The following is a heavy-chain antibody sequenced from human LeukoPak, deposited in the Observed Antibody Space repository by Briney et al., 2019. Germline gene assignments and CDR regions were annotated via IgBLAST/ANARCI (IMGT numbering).Heavy chain of an antibody. CDR1: GFTFSSYE. Sequence: PGGSLRLSCAASGFTFSSYEMNWVRQAPGKGLEWVSYISSSGSTIYYADSVKGRFTISRDNAKNSLYLQMNSLRAEDTAVYYCARDLGLIGYSYGLTFDCWGQGTLVTVSS. CDR3: ARDLGLIGYSYGLTFDC. V-gene: IGHV3-48*03. CDR2: ISSSGSTI. J-gene: IGHJ4*02. D-gene: IGHD5-18*01.